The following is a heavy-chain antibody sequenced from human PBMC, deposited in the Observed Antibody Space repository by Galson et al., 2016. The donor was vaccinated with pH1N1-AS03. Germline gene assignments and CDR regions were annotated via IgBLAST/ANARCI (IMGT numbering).Heavy chain of an antibody. D-gene: IGHD4-17*01. V-gene: IGHV2-5*02. CDR2: IWWDDDR. Sequence: PALVKPTQTLTLTCTFSGFSFTTSEVGVGWIRQPPGKALEWLALIWWDDDRRYSPFLKSRVTVTKDTSKNQVVLTMTNMDPVDTATYYCARMLYGDYTGYFDYWGQGTLVTVSS. J-gene: IGHJ4*02. CDR3: ARMLYGDYTGYFDY. CDR1: GFSFTTSEVG.